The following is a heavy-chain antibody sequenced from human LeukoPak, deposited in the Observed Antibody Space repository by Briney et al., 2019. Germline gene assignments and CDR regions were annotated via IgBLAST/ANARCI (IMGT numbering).Heavy chain of an antibody. CDR2: IDPNNGGA. V-gene: IGHV1-2*06. Sequence: ASVKVSCKTSGYTFTAYYIHWVRQAPGQGLEWMGRIDPNNGGANYAQKFQGRVTMTKDTSINTAHMELSGLTSDDTAIYYCARDKRVYYGMDVWGQGTTVTVSS. J-gene: IGHJ6*02. CDR1: GYTFTAYY. CDR3: ARDKRVYYGMDV.